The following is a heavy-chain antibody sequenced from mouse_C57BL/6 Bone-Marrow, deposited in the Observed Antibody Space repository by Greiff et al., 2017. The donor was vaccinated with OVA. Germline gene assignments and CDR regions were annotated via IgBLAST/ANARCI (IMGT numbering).Heavy chain of an antibody. J-gene: IGHJ2*01. D-gene: IGHD4-1*02. CDR1: GYTFTDYY. Sequence: EVQVVESGPVLVKPGASVKMSCKASGYTFTDYYMNWVKQSHGKSLEWIGVINPYNGGTSYNQKFKGKATLTVDKSSSTAYMELNSLTSEDSAVYYCAPTGTSFDYWGQGTTLTVSS. CDR2: INPYNGGT. V-gene: IGHV1-19*01. CDR3: APTGTSFDY.